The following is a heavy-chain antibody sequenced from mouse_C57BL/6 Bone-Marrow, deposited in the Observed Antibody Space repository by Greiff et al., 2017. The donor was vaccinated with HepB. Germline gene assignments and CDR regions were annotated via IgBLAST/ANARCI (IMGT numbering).Heavy chain of an antibody. CDR2: VYPYNGGT. V-gene: IGHV1-36*01. Sequence: DVKLQESGPVLVKPGPSVKISCKASGFTFTDYYMHWVKQSHGKSLEWIGLVYPYNGGTSYNQKFKGKATLTVDTSSSTAYMELNSLTSEDSAVYYCARNRVYYYGSSPWYFDVWGTGTTVTVSS. D-gene: IGHD1-1*01. J-gene: IGHJ1*03. CDR1: GFTFTDYY. CDR3: ARNRVYYYGSSPWYFDV.